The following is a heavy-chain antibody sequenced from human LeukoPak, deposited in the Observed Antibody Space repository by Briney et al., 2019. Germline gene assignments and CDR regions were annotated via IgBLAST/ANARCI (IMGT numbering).Heavy chain of an antibody. J-gene: IGHJ4*02. CDR3: AGGTGFIIKD. Sequence: GGSLRLSCAASGFTFSLYWMNWVRRAPEKGLEWVANIKQDESEKNYVDSVKGRFTISRDNAKNSLYLQMNNLRVEDTAMYYCAGGTGFIIKDWGQGTLVTVSS. D-gene: IGHD3-9*01. CDR1: GFTFSLYW. CDR2: IKQDESEK. V-gene: IGHV3-7*03.